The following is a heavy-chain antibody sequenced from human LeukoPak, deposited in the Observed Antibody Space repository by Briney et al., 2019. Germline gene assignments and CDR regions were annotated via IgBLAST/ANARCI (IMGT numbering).Heavy chain of an antibody. CDR3: ASALVGATSPFFDY. Sequence: SETLSLTCTVSGGSISSGDYYWSWIRQPPGKGLEWIGYIYYSGSTYYNPSLKSRVTISVDTSKNQFSLKLSSVTAAGTAVYYCASALVGATSPFFDYWGQGTLVTVSS. J-gene: IGHJ4*02. CDR2: IYYSGST. V-gene: IGHV4-30-4*01. CDR1: GGSISSGDYY. D-gene: IGHD1-26*01.